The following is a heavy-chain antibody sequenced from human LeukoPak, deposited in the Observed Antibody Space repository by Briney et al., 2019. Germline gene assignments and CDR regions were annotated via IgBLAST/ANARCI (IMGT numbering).Heavy chain of an antibody. Sequence: SQTLSLTCAISGDSVSSNSAAWNWIRQSPSRGLEWLGRTYYRSKWYNDYAVSVKSRITINPDTSKNQFSLQLNSVTPEDTAVYYCARETIAVDYYGSGSYNPTNYYYYMDVWGKGTTVTISS. CDR2: TYYRSKWYN. D-gene: IGHD3-10*01. J-gene: IGHJ6*03. CDR1: GDSVSSNSAA. V-gene: IGHV6-1*01. CDR3: ARETIAVDYYGSGSYNPTNYYYYMDV.